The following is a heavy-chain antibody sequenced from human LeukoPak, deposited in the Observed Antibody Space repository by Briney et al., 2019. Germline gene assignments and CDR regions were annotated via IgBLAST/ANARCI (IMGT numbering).Heavy chain of an antibody. CDR3: AREDSSSWSGLGFDP. CDR2: IYYSGST. Sequence: KPSETLSLTCTVSGGSISSYYWSWIRQPPGKGLEWIGYIYYSGSTNYNPSLKSRVTISVDTSKNQFPLKLSSVTAADTAVYYCAREDSSSWSGLGFDPWGQGTLVTVSS. CDR1: GGSISSYY. V-gene: IGHV4-59*01. D-gene: IGHD6-13*01. J-gene: IGHJ5*02.